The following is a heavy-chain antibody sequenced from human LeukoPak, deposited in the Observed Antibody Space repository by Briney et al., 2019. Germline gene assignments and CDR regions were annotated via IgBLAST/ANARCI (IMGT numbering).Heavy chain of an antibody. Sequence: GGSLRLSCAASGFTVSSNYMSWVRQAPGKGLEWVSVIYRGGSTYYADSVKGRFTISRDNSKNTLYLQMNSLRAEDTAVYYCARGPSWGYDILAVWGQGTLVTVSS. D-gene: IGHD3-9*01. V-gene: IGHV3-53*01. CDR1: GFTVSSNY. CDR2: IYRGGST. J-gene: IGHJ4*02. CDR3: ARGPSWGYDILAV.